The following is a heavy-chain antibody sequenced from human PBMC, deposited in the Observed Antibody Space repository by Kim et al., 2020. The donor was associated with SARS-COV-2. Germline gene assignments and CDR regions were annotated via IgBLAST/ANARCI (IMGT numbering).Heavy chain of an antibody. CDR1: GGSISSGDYY. CDR3: AREVGDILTGYYTFYFDY. J-gene: IGHJ4*02. V-gene: IGHV4-30-4*01. Sequence: SETLSLTCTVSGGSISSGDYYWSWIRQPSGKGLEWIGYIYYSGSTYYNPSLKSRVTISVDTSKNHFSLKLSSVTAADTAVYYCAREVGDILTGYYTFYFDYWAREPWSPSPQ. CDR2: IYYSGST. D-gene: IGHD3-9*01.